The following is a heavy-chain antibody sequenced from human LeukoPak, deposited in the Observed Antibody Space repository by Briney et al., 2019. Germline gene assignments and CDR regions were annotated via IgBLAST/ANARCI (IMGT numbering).Heavy chain of an antibody. CDR1: GFTFGDYT. D-gene: IGHD6-6*01. V-gene: IGHV3-33*01. CDR3: ARDLSIADDY. CDR2: IWYDGSNK. Sequence: QSGGSLRLSCTVSGFTFGDYTMSWFRQAPGKGLEWVAVIWYDGSNKYYADSVKGRFTISRDNSRNTLYLQMNSLRAEDTAVYYCARDLSIADDYWGQGTLVTVSS. J-gene: IGHJ4*02.